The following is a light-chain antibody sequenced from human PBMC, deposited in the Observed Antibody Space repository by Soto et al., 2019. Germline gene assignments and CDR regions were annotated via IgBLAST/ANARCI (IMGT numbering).Light chain of an antibody. CDR1: NSGSKS. Sequence: VLTQPPSVSVAPGKTARITCGGNNSGSKSVHWYQQKPGQAPVLVIYYDSDRPSGIPERFSGSNSGNTATLTISRVEAGDEADYYCQVWDSSSDHVVFGGGTKLTVL. CDR3: QVWDSSSDHVV. V-gene: IGLV3-21*04. CDR2: YDS. J-gene: IGLJ2*01.